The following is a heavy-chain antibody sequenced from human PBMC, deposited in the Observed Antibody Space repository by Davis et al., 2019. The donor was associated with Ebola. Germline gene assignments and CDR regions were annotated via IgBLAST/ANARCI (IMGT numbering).Heavy chain of an antibody. Sequence: PGGSLRLSCAASGFTFSSYWMHWVRQAPGKGLVWVSRINSDGSSTSYADSVKGRFTISRDNAKNTLYLQMNSLRAEDTAVYYCARGGIGRYFDWLSFFDYWGQGTLVTVSS. J-gene: IGHJ4*02. CDR2: INSDGSST. D-gene: IGHD3-9*01. CDR1: GFTFSSYW. V-gene: IGHV3-74*01. CDR3: ARGGIGRYFDWLSFFDY.